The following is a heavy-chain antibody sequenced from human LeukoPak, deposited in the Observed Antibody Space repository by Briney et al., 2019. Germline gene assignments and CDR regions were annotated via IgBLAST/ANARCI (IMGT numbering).Heavy chain of an antibody. J-gene: IGHJ4*02. V-gene: IGHV3-48*01. CDR1: GFTFSSYS. CDR3: ARVDYYDSSGYYS. CDR2: ISSSSSTI. Sequence: GGSLRLSCAASGFTFSSYSMNWVRQAPGKGLEWVSYISSSSSTIYYADSVKGRFTISRDNAKNSLYLQMNSLRAEDTAVYYCARVDYYDSSGYYSWGQGTLVTVSS. D-gene: IGHD3-22*01.